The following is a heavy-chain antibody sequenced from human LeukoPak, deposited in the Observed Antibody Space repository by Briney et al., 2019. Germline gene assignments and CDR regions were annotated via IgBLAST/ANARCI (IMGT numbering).Heavy chain of an antibody. Sequence: SETLSLTCTVSGGSISSGYYWGWIRQPPGKGLEWIGSIYHSGSTYYNPSLKSRVTISVDTSKNQFSLKLSSVTAADTAVYYCARSTVTRGFDYWGQGTLVTVSS. CDR3: ARSTVTRGFDY. D-gene: IGHD4-17*01. J-gene: IGHJ4*02. CDR1: GGSISSGYY. CDR2: IYHSGST. V-gene: IGHV4-38-2*02.